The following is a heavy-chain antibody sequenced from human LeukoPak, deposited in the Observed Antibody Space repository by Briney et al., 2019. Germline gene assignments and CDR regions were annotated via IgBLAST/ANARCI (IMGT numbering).Heavy chain of an antibody. CDR1: GFTFSNYN. Sequence: PGGSLRLSCAASGFTFSNYNMNWVRQAPGRGLEWVSSITSGSTYVFYTDSVKGRFTISRDNAKNSLYLQMNSLRAEDTAVYYCARGTMFPYYSDYWGQGTLVTVSS. D-gene: IGHD3-10*02. J-gene: IGHJ4*02. V-gene: IGHV3-21*01. CDR3: ARGTMFPYYSDY. CDR2: ITSGSTYV.